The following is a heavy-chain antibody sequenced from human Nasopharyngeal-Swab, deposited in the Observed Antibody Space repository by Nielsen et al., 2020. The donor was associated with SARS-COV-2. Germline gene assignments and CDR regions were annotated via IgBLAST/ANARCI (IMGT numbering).Heavy chain of an antibody. CDR3: ARAYYDSEVSGYYYYYMDV. V-gene: IGHV3-11*06. D-gene: IGHD3-22*01. J-gene: IGHJ6*03. CDR1: GFTFSDYY. Sequence: GESLKISCAASGFTFSDYYMSWIRQAPGKGLEWVSYISSSSSYTNYADSVKGRFTISRDNAKNSLYLQMNGLRAEDTAVYYCARAYYDSEVSGYYYYYMDVWGKGTTVTVSS. CDR2: ISSSSSYT.